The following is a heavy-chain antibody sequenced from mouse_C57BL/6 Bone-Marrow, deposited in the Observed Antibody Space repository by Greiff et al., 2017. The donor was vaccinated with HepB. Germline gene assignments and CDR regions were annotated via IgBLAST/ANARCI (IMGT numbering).Heavy chain of an antibody. CDR1: GFTFSSYA. V-gene: IGHV5-4*01. CDR3: ARDNLGRDWYFDV. CDR2: ISDGGSYT. J-gene: IGHJ1*03. D-gene: IGHD4-1*01. Sequence: EVKLEESGGGLVKPGGSLKLSCAASGFTFSSYAMSWVRQTPEKRLEWVATISDGGSYTYYPDNVKGRFTISRDNAKNNLYLQMSHLKSEDTAMYDCARDNLGRDWYFDVWGTGTTVTVSS.